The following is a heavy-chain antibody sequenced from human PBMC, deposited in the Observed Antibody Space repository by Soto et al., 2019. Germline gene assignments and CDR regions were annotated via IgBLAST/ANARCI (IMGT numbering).Heavy chain of an antibody. CDR2: IWYDGSYK. Sequence: QVQLVESGGGVVQPGRSLRLSCAASGFTFSTYGMHWVRQAPGKGLEWVAVIWYDGSYKYYSDSVKGRFTISRDNSKNTLYLQMNSLRAEDTAVYYCARDYLVIFNRVIDYWGQGTLVTVSS. J-gene: IGHJ4*02. V-gene: IGHV3-33*01. D-gene: IGHD2-15*01. CDR3: ARDYLVIFNRVIDY. CDR1: GFTFSTYG.